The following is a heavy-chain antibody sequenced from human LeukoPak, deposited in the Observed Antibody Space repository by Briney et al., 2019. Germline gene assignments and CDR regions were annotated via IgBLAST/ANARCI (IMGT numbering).Heavy chain of an antibody. Sequence: GGSLRLSCAASGFTFSNYGMHWVRQAPGKGLEWVAVIWYDGSNKCYADSVKGRFTISRDNSRNTLYLQMDSLRAEDTAVYYCAKAGYYQDSGDFYWGQGTLVTVSS. V-gene: IGHV3-33*06. J-gene: IGHJ4*02. CDR3: AKAGYYQDSGDFY. D-gene: IGHD3-10*01. CDR1: GFTFSNYG. CDR2: IWYDGSNK.